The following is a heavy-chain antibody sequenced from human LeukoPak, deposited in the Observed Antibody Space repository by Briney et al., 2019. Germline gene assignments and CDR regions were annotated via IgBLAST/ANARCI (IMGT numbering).Heavy chain of an antibody. V-gene: IGHV4-4*07. Sequence: SETLSLTCTVSGGSVNSYYLSWIRQPAGKTLEWIGRIYNVGSTNYNPSLKSRITMSVDTSKNQFSLKLSSVTAADTAVYYCASYPYYYDSSGYYYSSWFDPWGQGTLVTVSS. CDR3: ASYPYYYDSSGYYYSSWFDP. J-gene: IGHJ5*02. D-gene: IGHD3-22*01. CDR2: IYNVGST. CDR1: GGSVNSYY.